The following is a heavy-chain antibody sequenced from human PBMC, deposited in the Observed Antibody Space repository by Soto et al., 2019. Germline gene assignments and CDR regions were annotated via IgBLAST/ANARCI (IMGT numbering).Heavy chain of an antibody. Sequence: KASETLSLTCTVSGGSISSGDYYWSWIRQPPGKGLEWIGYIYYSGSTYYNPSLKSRVTISVDTPKNQFSLKLSSVTAADTAVYYCARETLYSSGPRLDYWGQGTLVTVSS. V-gene: IGHV4-30-4*01. CDR2: IYYSGST. J-gene: IGHJ4*02. D-gene: IGHD6-19*01. CDR1: GGSISSGDYY. CDR3: ARETLYSSGPRLDY.